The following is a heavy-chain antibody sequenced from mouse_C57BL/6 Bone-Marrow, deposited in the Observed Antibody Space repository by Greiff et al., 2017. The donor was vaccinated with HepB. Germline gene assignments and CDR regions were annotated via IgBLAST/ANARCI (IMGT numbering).Heavy chain of an antibody. CDR3: ARGMVTPFAY. J-gene: IGHJ3*01. V-gene: IGHV1-59*01. CDR2: IDPSDSYT. D-gene: IGHD2-3*01. CDR1: GYTFTSYW. Sequence: QVQLQQPGAELVRPGTSVKLSCKASGYTFTSYWMHWVKQRPGQGLEWIGVIDPSDSYTNYNQKFNGKATLTVDTSSSTAYMQLSSLTSEDSAVYYCARGMVTPFAYWGQGTLVTVSA.